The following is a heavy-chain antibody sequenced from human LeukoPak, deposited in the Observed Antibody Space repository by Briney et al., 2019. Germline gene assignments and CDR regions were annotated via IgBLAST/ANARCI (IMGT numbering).Heavy chain of an antibody. CDR3: ARAGGVKTAALDLDY. J-gene: IGHJ4*02. CDR2: IYHSGST. Sequence: TLSLTCTVSGGSISSGGYYWSWIRQPPGKGLEWIGYIYHSGSTYYNPSLKSRVTISRDTSKNQFSLKLTSVTTADTAVYYCARAGGVKTAALDLDYWGQGTLVTVSS. D-gene: IGHD6-25*01. V-gene: IGHV4-30-2*01. CDR1: GGSISSGGYY.